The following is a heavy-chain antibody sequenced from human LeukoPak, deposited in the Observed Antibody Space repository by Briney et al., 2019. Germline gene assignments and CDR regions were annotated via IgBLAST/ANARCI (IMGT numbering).Heavy chain of an antibody. J-gene: IGHJ4*02. D-gene: IGHD3-10*01. CDR2: ISGSGGST. Sequence: PGGSLRLSCAASGFTFSSYGMSWVRQAPGKGLEWVSAISGSGGSTYYADSVKGRFTISRDNSKSTLYLQMNSLRAEDTAVYYCAKAQNFGGKYCFDYWGQGTLVTVSS. V-gene: IGHV3-23*01. CDR3: AKAQNFGGKYCFDY. CDR1: GFTFSSYG.